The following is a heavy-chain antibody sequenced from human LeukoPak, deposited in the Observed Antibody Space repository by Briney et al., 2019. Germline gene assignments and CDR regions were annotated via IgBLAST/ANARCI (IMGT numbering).Heavy chain of an antibody. CDR3: AKDHGYYGSGSPHFDY. CDR2: ISGSGGST. D-gene: IGHD3-10*01. V-gene: IGHV3-23*01. J-gene: IGHJ4*02. CDR1: GFTFSNFW. Sequence: GGSLRLSCAASGFTFSNFWINWVRQAPGKGLEWVSAISGSGGSTYYADSVKGRFTISRDNSKNTLYLQMNSLRAEDTAVYYCAKDHGYYGSGSPHFDYWGQGTLVTVSS.